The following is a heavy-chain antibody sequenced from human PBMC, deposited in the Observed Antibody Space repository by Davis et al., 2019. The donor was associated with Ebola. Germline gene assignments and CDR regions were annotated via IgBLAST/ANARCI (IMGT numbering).Heavy chain of an antibody. CDR2: IYYSGST. Sequence: PSETLSLTCTVSGGSISSGDYYWSWIRQPPGKGLEWIGYIYYSGSTYYNPSLKSRVTISVDTSKNQFSLKLSSVTAADTAVYYCARASVDGENGSGSPFDYWGQGTLVTVSS. CDR1: GGSISSGDYY. J-gene: IGHJ4*02. CDR3: ARASVDGENGSGSPFDY. D-gene: IGHD3-10*01. V-gene: IGHV4-30-4*01.